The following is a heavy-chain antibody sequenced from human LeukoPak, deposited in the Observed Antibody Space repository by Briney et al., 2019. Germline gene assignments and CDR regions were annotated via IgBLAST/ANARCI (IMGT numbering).Heavy chain of an antibody. Sequence: SETLSLTCAVSGASMTRYYWTWIRQPPGKGLEWVGYMYFGERTNYNPSLKSRATISIDTSKKQFSLNLKSVTAADTAVYYCARIPGDRPDDWGQGTLVTVS. CDR2: MYFGERT. D-gene: IGHD7-27*01. CDR1: GASMTRYY. CDR3: ARIPGDRPDD. V-gene: IGHV4-59*01. J-gene: IGHJ4*02.